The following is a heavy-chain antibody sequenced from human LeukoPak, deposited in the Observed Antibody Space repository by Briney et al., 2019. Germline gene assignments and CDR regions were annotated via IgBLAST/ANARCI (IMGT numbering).Heavy chain of an antibody. CDR1: GFPFSSYA. V-gene: IGHV3-7*01. CDR3: ARGHYGLDV. CDR2: INPSGSET. Sequence: GGSLRLSCAASGFPFSSYAMTWVRQAPGKRPQWVAHINPSGSETAFLDSVRGRFTISRDSSKNSLYLQVNTLRVEDTAVYHCARGHYGLDVWGQGTTVTVSS. J-gene: IGHJ6*02.